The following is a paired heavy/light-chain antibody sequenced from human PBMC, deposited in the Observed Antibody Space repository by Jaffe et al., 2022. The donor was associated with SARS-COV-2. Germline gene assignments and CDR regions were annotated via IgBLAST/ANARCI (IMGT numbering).Light chain of an antibody. J-gene: IGKJ2*01. CDR1: QDIGNS. CDR2: DAS. Sequence: DIQMTQSPSSLSASVGDRVTITCQANQDIGNSLNWYQHKPGKAPKFLIYDASNLDIGVPSRFSGSGSGTDFTLTISGLQPEDFATYYCQHYDNLPRFTFGQGTKVDIK. CDR3: QHYDNLPRFT. V-gene: IGKV1-33*01.
Heavy chain of an antibody. CDR1: GFTFSRYG. V-gene: IGHV3-30*04. D-gene: IGHD3-16*01. Sequence: VQLVESGGGVVQPGRSLRLSCVGSGFTFSRYGLHWVRQAPGKGLEWVAAISYDGSHEKYTDSVKGRFTVSRDNSENTLFLQMDSLTTEDTALYYCAGLYDYIWGNYRARVASWGQGTLVTVSS. J-gene: IGHJ5*02. CDR2: ISYDGSHE. CDR3: AGLYDYIWGNYRARVAS.